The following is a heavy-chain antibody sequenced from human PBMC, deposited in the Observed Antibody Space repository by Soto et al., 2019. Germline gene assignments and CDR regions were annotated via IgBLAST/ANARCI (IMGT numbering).Heavy chain of an antibody. J-gene: IGHJ3*02. CDR2: IYYSGST. CDR1: GGSISSSSYY. Sequence: QLQLQESGPGLVKPSETLSLTCTVSGGSISSSSYYWGWIRQPPGKGLEWIGSIYYSGSTYYNPSLKSRVTISVDTSKNQFSLKLSSVTAADTAVYYCARVAVGATAAFDIWGQGTMVTVSS. D-gene: IGHD1-26*01. V-gene: IGHV4-39*01. CDR3: ARVAVGATAAFDI.